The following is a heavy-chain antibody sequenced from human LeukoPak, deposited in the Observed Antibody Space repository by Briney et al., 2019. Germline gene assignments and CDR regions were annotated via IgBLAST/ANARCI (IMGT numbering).Heavy chain of an antibody. CDR1: VYTFTSYD. CDR3: ARAPARAGYYYYYTDV. V-gene: IGHV1-8*01. CDR2: MNPNSGNT. J-gene: IGHJ6*03. Sequence: ASVKVSCKASVYTFTSYDINWVRQATGQGLEWMGWMNPNSGNTGYAQKFQGRVTMTRNTSISKAYMELSSLRSEDTAVNYCARAPARAGYYYYYTDVWGKGTTVTVSS. D-gene: IGHD2-2*01.